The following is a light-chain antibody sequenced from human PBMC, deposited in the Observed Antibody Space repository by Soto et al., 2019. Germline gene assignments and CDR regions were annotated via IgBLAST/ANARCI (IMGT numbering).Light chain of an antibody. V-gene: IGKV1-9*01. CDR1: QGINSY. J-gene: IGKJ1*01. CDR3: QQLKSYPRT. CDR2: AAS. Sequence: DIQLTQSPSVLSASVGDRVTITCRASQGINSYLAWYQQKPGKVPKLLIYAASTLHSGVPSRFSGSGSGTEFTLTISSLQPEDCATYYCQQLKSYPRTFGQGTKVEIK.